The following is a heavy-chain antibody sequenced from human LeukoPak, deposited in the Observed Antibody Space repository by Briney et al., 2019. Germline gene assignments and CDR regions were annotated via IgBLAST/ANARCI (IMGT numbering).Heavy chain of an antibody. CDR3: ARHDLYYYDSSGYYYVREYGMDV. V-gene: IGHV5-51*01. D-gene: IGHD3-22*01. Sequence: GESPQISCKGSGSSFTSYWIGWVRQLPGKGLEWMGIIYPGDSDTRYSPSFQGQVTISADKSISTAYLQWSSLKASDTAMYYCARHDLYYYDSSGYYYVREYGMDVWGQGTTVTVSS. CDR1: GSSFTSYW. CDR2: IYPGDSDT. J-gene: IGHJ6*02.